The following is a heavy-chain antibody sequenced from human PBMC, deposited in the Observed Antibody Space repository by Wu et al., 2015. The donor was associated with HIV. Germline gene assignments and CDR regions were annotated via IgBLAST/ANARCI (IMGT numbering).Heavy chain of an antibody. D-gene: IGHD3-10*01. CDR3: ARAHYYGSGRPTGLYYAMDV. Sequence: QVQLVQSGAEVKKPGSSVRVSCKASGGTFSSYAINWVRQAAGQGLEWMGWMNPNSGNTGYAENLQGRIIMTRDTSISTAYMELSILRSEDTAVYYCARAHYYGSGRPTGLYYAMDVWGQGTTVTVSS. J-gene: IGHJ6*02. CDR2: MNPNSGNT. CDR1: GGTFSSYA. V-gene: IGHV1-8*02.